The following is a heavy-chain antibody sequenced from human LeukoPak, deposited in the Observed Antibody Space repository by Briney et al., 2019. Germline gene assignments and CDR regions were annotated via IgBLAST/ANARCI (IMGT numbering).Heavy chain of an antibody. V-gene: IGHV1-8*01. J-gene: IGHJ5*02. CDR3: ARGPPRYSGYDSDWFDP. CDR2: MNPNSGNT. Sequence: ASVKVSCKASGYTFTSYDINWVRQATGQGLEWMGWMNPNSGNTGYAQKFQGRVTMTRNTSISTAYMELSSLRSEDTAVYYCARGPPRYSGYDSDWFDPWGQGTLVTVSS. D-gene: IGHD5-12*01. CDR1: GYTFTSYD.